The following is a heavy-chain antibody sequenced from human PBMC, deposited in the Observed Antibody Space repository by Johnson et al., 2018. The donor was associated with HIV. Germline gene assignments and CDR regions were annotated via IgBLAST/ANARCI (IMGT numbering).Heavy chain of an antibody. D-gene: IGHD3-3*01. CDR3: ARGSPYYNFWSGYVDAFDI. J-gene: IGHJ3*02. CDR2: ISYDGSNK. V-gene: IGHV3-30-3*01. Sequence: QVQLVESGGGVVQPGRSLRLSCAASGFTFSSYAMHWVRQAPGKGLEWVAVISYDGSNKYYADSVKGRFTISRDNSKNTLYLQMNSLRAEDTAVYYCARGSPYYNFWSGYVDAFDIGGQGTMVTVSS. CDR1: GFTFSSYA.